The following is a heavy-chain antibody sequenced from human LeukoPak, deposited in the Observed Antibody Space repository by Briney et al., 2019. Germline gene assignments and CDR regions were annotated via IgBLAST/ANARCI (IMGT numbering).Heavy chain of an antibody. CDR3: ARDLALYSSSAPFDY. J-gene: IGHJ4*02. D-gene: IGHD6-6*01. CDR2: IWSDGSNK. Sequence: GKSLRLSCAASGFTFSDYDMHWVRQAPGKRLEWVAVIWSDGSNKDYADSVKGRFTISRDNSKNTLYLQMNTLRADDTAVYYCARDLALYSSSAPFDYWGQGTLVTVPS. V-gene: IGHV3-33*01. CDR1: GFTFSDYD.